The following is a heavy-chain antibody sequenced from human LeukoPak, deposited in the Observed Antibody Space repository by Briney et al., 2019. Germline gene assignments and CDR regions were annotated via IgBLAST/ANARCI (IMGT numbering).Heavy chain of an antibody. D-gene: IGHD3-22*01. CDR1: GFTFSSYG. V-gene: IGHV3-33*03. Sequence: GGSLRLSCAASGFTFSSYGMHWVRQAPGKGLEWVAVIWYDGSNRYYADSVKGRFTISRDNAKNSLYLQMNSLRAEDTALYYCAKDSRYYYDSSGYCDYWGQGTLVTVSS. J-gene: IGHJ4*02. CDR2: IWYDGSNR. CDR3: AKDSRYYYDSSGYCDY.